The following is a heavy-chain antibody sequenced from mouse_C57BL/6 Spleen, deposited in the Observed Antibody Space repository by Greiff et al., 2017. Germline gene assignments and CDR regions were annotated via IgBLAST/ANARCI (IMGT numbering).Heavy chain of an antibody. CDR3: ARNRVVAHYYAMDY. D-gene: IGHD1-1*01. Sequence: QVQLQQSGPELVKPGASVKISCKASGYAFSSSWMNWVKQRPGKGLEWIGRIYPGDGDTNYNGKFKGKATLTADKSSSTAYMQLSSLTSEDSAVXFCARNRVVAHYYAMDYWGQGTSVTVSS. CDR1: GYAFSSSW. V-gene: IGHV1-82*01. J-gene: IGHJ4*01. CDR2: IYPGDGDT.